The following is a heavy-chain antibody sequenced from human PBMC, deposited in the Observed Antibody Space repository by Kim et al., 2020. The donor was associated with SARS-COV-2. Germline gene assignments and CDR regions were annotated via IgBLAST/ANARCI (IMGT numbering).Heavy chain of an antibody. D-gene: IGHD3-22*01. CDR3: AGNYYDPTHYFDY. V-gene: IGHV3-23*01. Sequence: ADSVKGRFTISRDNSKNTLYLQMNSLRAEDTAVYYCAGNYYDPTHYFDYWGQGTLVTVSS. J-gene: IGHJ4*02.